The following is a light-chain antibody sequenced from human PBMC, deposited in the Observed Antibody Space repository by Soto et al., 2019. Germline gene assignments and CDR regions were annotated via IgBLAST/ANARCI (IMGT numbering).Light chain of an antibody. CDR1: QSVSSSY. Sequence: EIVLTQSPGTLSLSPGERATLSCRASQSVSSSYLAWYQQKPGPAPRLLIYGASSRATGIPDRFSGSGSGTDFTLTSSRLEPEDFSVYYCQKYGSSFTFGPGTKVDIK. CDR3: QKYGSSFT. CDR2: GAS. J-gene: IGKJ3*01. V-gene: IGKV3-20*01.